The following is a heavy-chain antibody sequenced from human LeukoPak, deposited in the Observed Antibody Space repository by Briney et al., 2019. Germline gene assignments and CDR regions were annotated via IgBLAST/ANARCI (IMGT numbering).Heavy chain of an antibody. J-gene: IGHJ6*04. D-gene: IGHD3-3*01. V-gene: IGHV4-38-2*02. CDR2: IYHSGST. CDR1: GYSIGSGYY. CDR3: ARTGRTIFGVVMFMDV. Sequence: SSETLSLTCTVSGYSIGSGYYWGWIRQPPGKGLEWIGSIYHSGSTYYNPSLKSRVTISVDTSKNQFSLKLSSVTAADTAVYYCARTGRTIFGVVMFMDVWGKGTTVTVSS.